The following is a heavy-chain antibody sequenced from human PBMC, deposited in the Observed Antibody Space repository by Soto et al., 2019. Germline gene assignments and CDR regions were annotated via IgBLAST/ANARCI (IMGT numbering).Heavy chain of an antibody. J-gene: IGHJ3*02. Sequence: SETLSLTCTVSGGSISSTSYYWGWIRQHPGKGLEWIGYIYYSGSTYYNPSLKSRVTISVDTSKNQFSLKLSSVTAADTAVYYCARTSYYYDSSGYYSAFDIWGQGTMVTVSS. CDR2: IYYSGST. V-gene: IGHV4-31*03. D-gene: IGHD3-22*01. CDR1: GGSISSTSYY. CDR3: ARTSYYYDSSGYYSAFDI.